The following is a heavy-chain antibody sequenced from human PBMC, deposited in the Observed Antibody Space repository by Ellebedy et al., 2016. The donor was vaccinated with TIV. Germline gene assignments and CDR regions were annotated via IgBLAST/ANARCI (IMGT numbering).Heavy chain of an antibody. CDR1: GGTFSSYT. CDR3: ARDGWYRGSCYLCDYGMDV. CDR2: IIPIFGTA. J-gene: IGHJ6*02. D-gene: IGHD2-15*01. V-gene: IGHV1-69*13. Sequence: SVKVSCXASGGTFSSYTITWVRQAPGQGLEWMGGIIPIFGTAKYAQKFQGRVTITADESTSTAYMELSSLRSEDTAVYYCARDGWYRGSCYLCDYGMDVWGQGTTVTVSS.